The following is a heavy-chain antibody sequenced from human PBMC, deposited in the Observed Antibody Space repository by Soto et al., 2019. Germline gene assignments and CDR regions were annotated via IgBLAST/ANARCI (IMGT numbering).Heavy chain of an antibody. CDR1: GFTFSSYG. Sequence: QVQLVESGGGVVQPGRSLRLSCAASGFTFSSYGMHWVRQAPGKGLEWVAVIWYDGSNKYYADSVKGRFTISRDNSKNTLYLQMNSLRAEDTGVYDGARDYRHGPATAPDYWGQGTLVTVSS. J-gene: IGHJ4*02. CDR2: IWYDGSNK. CDR3: ARDYRHGPATAPDY. V-gene: IGHV3-33*01. D-gene: IGHD2-21*02.